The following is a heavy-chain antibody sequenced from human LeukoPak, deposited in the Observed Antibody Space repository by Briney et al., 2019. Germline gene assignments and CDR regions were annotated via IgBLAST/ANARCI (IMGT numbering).Heavy chain of an antibody. CDR2: INSGGDYK. CDR1: GFTFNTFN. D-gene: IGHD3-9*01. V-gene: IGHV3-21*01. J-gene: IGHJ4*02. Sequence: GGSLRLSCAPSGFTFNTFNMNWFRQAPGKGLEWVSSINSGGDYKYYADSVKGRFTTSRDNAKNSLSLQLSSLRVEDTAIYYCARGHYDVLASSYKWTPDYWGQGTLVTASS. CDR3: ARGHYDVLASSYKWTPDY.